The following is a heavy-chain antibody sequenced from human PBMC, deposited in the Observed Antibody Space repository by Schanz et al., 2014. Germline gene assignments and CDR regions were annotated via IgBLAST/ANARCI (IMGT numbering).Heavy chain of an antibody. J-gene: IGHJ4*02. D-gene: IGHD3-3*01. Sequence: EVQLVESGGGLAQPGGSLRLSCTASGFTFSSYSMNWVRQAPGKRLEWVTYVSRSTPDIYYADSVKGRFTMSRDNAKSSVFLQMNSLRAEGAAVYYCVRDSFFAFDYWGQGTLVTVSS. CDR1: GFTFSSYS. CDR3: VRDSFFAFDY. CDR2: VSRSTPDI. V-gene: IGHV3-48*01.